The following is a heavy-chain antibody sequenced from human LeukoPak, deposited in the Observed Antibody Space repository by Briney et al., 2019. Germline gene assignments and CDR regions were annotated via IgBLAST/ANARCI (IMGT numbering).Heavy chain of an antibody. V-gene: IGHV1-8*01. J-gene: IGHJ6*02. D-gene: IGHD5-12*01. CDR3: ARFEWLRFPYYYYGMDV. Sequence: ASVKVSCKASGYTFTSYDINWVRQATGQGLEWMGWMNPNSGNTGYAQKFQGRVTMTRNTSISIAYMELSSLRSEDTAVYYCARFEWLRFPYYYYGMDVWGQGTTVTVSS. CDR1: GYTFTSYD. CDR2: MNPNSGNT.